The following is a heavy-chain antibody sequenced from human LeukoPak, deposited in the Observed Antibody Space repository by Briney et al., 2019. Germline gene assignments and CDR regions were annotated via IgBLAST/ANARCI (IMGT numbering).Heavy chain of an antibody. CDR1: GYTFTGYY. V-gene: IGHV1-2*06. CDR3: ARDSSGYQLDY. J-gene: IGHJ4*02. CDR2: INPNSGGT. Sequence: ASVKVSCKASGYTFTGYYMHWVRQAPGQGLEWMGRINPNSGGTNYAQKFQGRVTMTRDTSISTAYMELSRLRSGDTAVYYCARDSSGYQLDYWGQGTLVTVSS. D-gene: IGHD3-22*01.